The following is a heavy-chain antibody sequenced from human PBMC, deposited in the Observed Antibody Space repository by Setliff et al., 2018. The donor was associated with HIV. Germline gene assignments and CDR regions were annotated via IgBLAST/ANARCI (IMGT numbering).Heavy chain of an antibody. J-gene: IGHJ5*02. D-gene: IGHD6-13*01. CDR2: IYYSGGT. CDR3: ARRGSSWYSHWFDP. V-gene: IGHV4-39*01. CDR1: GGSISSSSYY. Sequence: SETLSLTCLVFGGSISSSSYYWGWIRQPPGRGLEWIGSIYYSGGTYYNPSLQSRVTISVDTSKSQFSLNVKSMTAADTAIYYCARRGSSWYSHWFDPWGQGTLVTVSS.